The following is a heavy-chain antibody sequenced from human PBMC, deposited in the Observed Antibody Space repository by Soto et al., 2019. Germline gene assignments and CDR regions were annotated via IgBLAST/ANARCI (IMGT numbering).Heavy chain of an antibody. J-gene: IGHJ4*02. CDR2: INPSGGRT. CDR1: GYILSSYN. D-gene: IGHD2-21*02. Sequence: QVQLVQSGAEVKEPGASVKVSCKASGYILSSYNMHWVRQAPGQGLEWMGMINPSGGRTGYAQKCPDSVTMTTDTSTNTVYMELSSQRSDDTAVYYCARTYCAADCPRRDFDYWGQGTLVTVSS. V-gene: IGHV1-46*01. CDR3: ARTYCAADCPRRDFDY.